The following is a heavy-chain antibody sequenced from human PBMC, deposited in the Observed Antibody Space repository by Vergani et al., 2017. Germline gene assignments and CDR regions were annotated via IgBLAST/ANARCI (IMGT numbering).Heavy chain of an antibody. CDR1: GFTFSSYG. Sequence: QVQLVESGGGVVQPGRSLRLSCAASGFTFSSYGMHWVRQAPGKGLEWVAFIRYDGSNEYYADSVKGRFTISRDNSKNTLFLQMNSLRAEDTAVYYCAKDRGMTAVAEYWGQGTLVTVSS. D-gene: IGHD6-19*01. J-gene: IGHJ4*02. CDR2: IRYDGSNE. V-gene: IGHV3-30*02. CDR3: AKDRGMTAVAEY.